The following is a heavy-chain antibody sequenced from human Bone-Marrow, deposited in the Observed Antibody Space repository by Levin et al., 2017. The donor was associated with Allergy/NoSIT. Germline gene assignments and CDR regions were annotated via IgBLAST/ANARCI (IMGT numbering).Heavy chain of an antibody. Sequence: PGGSLRLSCQGSGYSFITYWIAWVRQMPGKGLEWMGRIDPTDSYTSYSPSFQGHVTISVDKSINTAYLQWSSLKASDTATYFCARMRATAHFDDWAQGTRVTVSS. D-gene: IGHD1-26*01. J-gene: IGHJ4*02. CDR2: IDPTDSYT. CDR1: GYSFITYW. CDR3: ARMRATAHFDD. V-gene: IGHV5-10-1*01.